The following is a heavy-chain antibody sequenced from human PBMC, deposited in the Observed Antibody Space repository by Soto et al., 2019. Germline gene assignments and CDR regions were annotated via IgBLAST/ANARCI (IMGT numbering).Heavy chain of an antibody. Sequence: VQLVQSGAEVKKPGASVKVSCKASGYTFTSYAMHWVRQAPGQRLEWMGWINAGNGNTKYSQKFQGRVTITRDTSASTAYMELSSLRSEDTAVYYCARVGEPGEALFDYWGQGTLVTVSS. CDR3: ARVGEPGEALFDY. CDR1: GYTFTSYA. CDR2: INAGNGNT. V-gene: IGHV1-3*01. D-gene: IGHD3-10*01. J-gene: IGHJ4*02.